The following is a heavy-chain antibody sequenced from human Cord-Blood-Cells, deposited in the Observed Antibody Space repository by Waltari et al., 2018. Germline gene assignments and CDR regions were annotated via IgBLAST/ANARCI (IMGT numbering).Heavy chain of an antibody. V-gene: IGHV1-69*01. CDR2: IIPIFGTA. Sequence: QVQLVQSGAEVKKPGSSVKVYCKASGATFSSYAISWVRQAPGQGLEWMGWIIPIFGTANYAQKFQGRVTITADESTSTAYMELSSLRSEDTAVYYCARWGYCSSTSCYGGQFDPWGQGTLVTVSS. CDR3: ARWGYCSSTSCYGGQFDP. D-gene: IGHD2-2*01. CDR1: GATFSSYA. J-gene: IGHJ5*02.